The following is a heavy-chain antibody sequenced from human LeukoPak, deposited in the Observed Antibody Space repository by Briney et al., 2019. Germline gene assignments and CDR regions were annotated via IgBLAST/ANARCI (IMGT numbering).Heavy chain of an antibody. CDR3: ARARDYYYDSLD. CDR1: GGSISSYY. Sequence: SETLSLTCTVSGGSISSYYWSWIRQPPGKGLEWIGEINHSGSTNYNPSLKSRVTISVDTSKNQFSLKLSSVTAADTAVYYCARARDYYYDSLDWGQGTLVTVSS. D-gene: IGHD3-22*01. V-gene: IGHV4-34*01. CDR2: INHSGST. J-gene: IGHJ4*02.